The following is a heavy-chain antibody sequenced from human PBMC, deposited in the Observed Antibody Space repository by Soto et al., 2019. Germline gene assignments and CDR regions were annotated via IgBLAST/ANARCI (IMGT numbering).Heavy chain of an antibody. CDR2: ISTTGSYI. CDR1: GFTFSSYS. D-gene: IGHD6-19*01. CDR3: AGEGGRGWIYYYCYLDV. Sequence: EVQLVESGGGLVKPGGSLRLSCTTSGFTFSSYSMNWVRQAPGKGLEWVSSISTTGSYISYADSVKGRFNISGDNAKKGLFVRINSPRAEDTAVYSVAGEGGRGWIYYYCYLDVWGNGSTVTV. V-gene: IGHV3-21*04. J-gene: IGHJ6*03.